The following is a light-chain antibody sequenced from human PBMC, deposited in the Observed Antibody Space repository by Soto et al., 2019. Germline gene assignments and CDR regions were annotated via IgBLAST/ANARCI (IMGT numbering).Light chain of an antibody. J-gene: IGKJ2*01. Sequence: DIQLTQSPSFLSASVGDRVTITCRASQGISSYLAWYQQKPGKAPKLLIYAASTLQSGVPSRFSGSGSGTKFTLTISSLQPEDVATYCCQQLNSYPHTFGQGTKLEIK. CDR2: AAS. CDR3: QQLNSYPHT. V-gene: IGKV1-9*01. CDR1: QGISSY.